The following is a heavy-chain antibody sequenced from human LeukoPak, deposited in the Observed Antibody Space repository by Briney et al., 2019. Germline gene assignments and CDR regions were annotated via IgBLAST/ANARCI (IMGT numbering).Heavy chain of an antibody. CDR2: VNDDGRST. Sequence: GGSLRLSCAVYGFTFKNFVMHWVRQAPGKGLVWVSRVNDDGRSTHYADYVKGRFTVSRDNAKNSLYLQLNSLRVEDTAVYYCAREGEMATAEYFQHWGQGTLVTVSS. V-gene: IGHV3-74*01. CDR3: AREGEMATAEYFQH. CDR1: GFTFKNFV. J-gene: IGHJ1*01. D-gene: IGHD5-24*01.